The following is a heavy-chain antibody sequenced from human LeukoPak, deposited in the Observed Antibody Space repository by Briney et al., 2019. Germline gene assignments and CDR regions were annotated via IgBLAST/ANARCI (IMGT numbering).Heavy chain of an antibody. V-gene: IGHV3-30*04. D-gene: IGHD6-19*01. Sequence: PGRSLRLSCAASGFTFSSYAMHWVRQAPGKGLEWVAVISYDGSNKYYADSVKGRFTISRDNSKNTLYLQMNSLRAEDTAVYYCGRQPIAVAGSDYWGQGTLVTVSS. CDR2: ISYDGSNK. CDR1: GFTFSSYA. J-gene: IGHJ4*02. CDR3: GRQPIAVAGSDY.